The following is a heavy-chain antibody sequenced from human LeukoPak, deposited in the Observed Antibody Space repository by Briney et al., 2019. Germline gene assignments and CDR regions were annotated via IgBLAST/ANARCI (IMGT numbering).Heavy chain of an antibody. Sequence: PGGSLRLSCAASGFTFSSYWVSWVRQAPGKGLEWVANIKQDGSEKYYVDSVKGRFTISRDNAKNSLYLQMNSLRAEDTAVYYCARDWRYDFWSGYQSLFDHWGQGTLVTVSS. CDR3: ARDWRYDFWSGYQSLFDH. CDR2: IKQDGSEK. J-gene: IGHJ4*02. CDR1: GFTFSSYW. V-gene: IGHV3-7*01. D-gene: IGHD3-3*01.